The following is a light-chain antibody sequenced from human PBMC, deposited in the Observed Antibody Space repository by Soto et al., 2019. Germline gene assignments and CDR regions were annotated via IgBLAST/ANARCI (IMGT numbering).Light chain of an antibody. CDR2: GNS. CDR3: QSYASSLSGSV. J-gene: IGLJ1*01. V-gene: IGLV1-40*01. CDR1: SSNIGAGYD. Sequence: QSVLTQAPSVSGAPGQRVTISCTGSSSNIGAGYDVHWYQQLPGTAPKLLIYGNSNRPSGVPDRFSGSKSGTSASLAITGLQAEYEADYYCQSYASSLSGSVFGTGTKLTVL.